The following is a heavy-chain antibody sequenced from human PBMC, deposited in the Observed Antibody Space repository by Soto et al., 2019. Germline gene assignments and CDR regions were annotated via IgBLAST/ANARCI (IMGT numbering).Heavy chain of an antibody. D-gene: IGHD3-3*01. Sequence: QVQLQQWGAGLLKPSETLSLTCAVYGGSFSGYYWSWIRQPPGKGLEWMGEINHSGSTNYNPSLKRRVTISVDTSKNQFSLKLSSVTAADTAVYYCARTGRYYDFWSGYYPTLVAFDIWGQGTMVTVSS. V-gene: IGHV4-34*01. J-gene: IGHJ3*02. CDR3: ARTGRYYDFWSGYYPTLVAFDI. CDR2: INHSGST. CDR1: GGSFSGYY.